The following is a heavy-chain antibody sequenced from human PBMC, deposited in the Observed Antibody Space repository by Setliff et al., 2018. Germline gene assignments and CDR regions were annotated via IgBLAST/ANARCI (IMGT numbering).Heavy chain of an antibody. D-gene: IGHD2-2*01. CDR3: ARGVYRSSTSCSPGLNWFDP. CDR2: INHSGST. Sequence: SETLSLTCAVYGGSFSGYYWSWIRQPPGKGLEWIGEINHSGSTNYNPSLKSRVTISVDTSKNQFSLKLSSVTAADTAVYYCARGVYRSSTSCSPGLNWFDPWGQGTLVTVSS. V-gene: IGHV4-34*01. J-gene: IGHJ5*02. CDR1: GGSFSGYY.